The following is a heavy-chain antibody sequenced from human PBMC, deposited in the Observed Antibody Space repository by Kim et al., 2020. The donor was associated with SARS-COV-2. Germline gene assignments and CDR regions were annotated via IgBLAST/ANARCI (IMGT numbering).Heavy chain of an antibody. CDR1: GGTFSGYY. Sequence: SETLSLTCPVYGGTFSGYYWTWVRQSPGKGLEWIGEVNRGGDTNYNPSLKSRVTISIDTSENEFSLKLSSVTAADTAIYYCARTLRWSAPVVYWGQGTLVCVSS. V-gene: IGHV4-34*01. J-gene: IGHJ4*02. CDR3: ARTLRWSAPVVY. CDR2: VNRGGDT. D-gene: IGHD2-15*01.